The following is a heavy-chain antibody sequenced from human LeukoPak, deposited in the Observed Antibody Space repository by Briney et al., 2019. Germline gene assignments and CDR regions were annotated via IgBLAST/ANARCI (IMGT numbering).Heavy chain of an antibody. CDR3: ARDRETTASGTFDY. V-gene: IGHV3-30*03. CDR1: GFTFNNYG. J-gene: IGHJ4*02. CDR2: ISDDGRHK. D-gene: IGHD6-13*01. Sequence: GGTLSFYSAASGFTFNNYGIHYVRQAPGKGLEWVAVISDDGRHKNYADSVKGRFTISRDNSNNTLYLQMNSLRVEDTGVYYCARDRETTASGTFDYLRQGTLVTVSS.